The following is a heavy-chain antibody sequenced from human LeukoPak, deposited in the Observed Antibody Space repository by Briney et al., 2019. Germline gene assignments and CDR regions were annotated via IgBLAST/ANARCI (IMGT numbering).Heavy chain of an antibody. V-gene: IGHV3-21*01. CDR3: AREVSIAAAGTLYYYGMDV. CDR1: GFTFSSYS. Sequence: GGSLRLSCAASGFTFSSYSMNWVRQAPGKGLEWVSSISSSSSYIYYADSVKGRFTISRDNAKNSLYLQMNSLRAEDTAVYYCAREVSIAAAGTLYYYGMDVWGQGTTVTVSS. J-gene: IGHJ6*02. CDR2: ISSSSSYI. D-gene: IGHD6-13*01.